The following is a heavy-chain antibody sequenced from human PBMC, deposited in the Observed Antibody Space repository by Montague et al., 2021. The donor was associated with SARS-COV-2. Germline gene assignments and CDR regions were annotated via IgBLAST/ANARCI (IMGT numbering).Heavy chain of an antibody. J-gene: IGHJ6*02. Sequence: TLSLTCTVSGGSISSGSYYWSWIRQPAGKGLEWIGRIYTSGSTNYNPSLKGRATISVDTSKNQFSLKLSSVTAADTAVYYCARVRAVPAAMRIFSLGRSYYGMDVWGQGTTVTVSS. D-gene: IGHD2-2*01. CDR2: IYTSGST. CDR3: ARVRAVPAAMRIFSLGRSYYGMDV. V-gene: IGHV4-61*02. CDR1: GGSISSGSYY.